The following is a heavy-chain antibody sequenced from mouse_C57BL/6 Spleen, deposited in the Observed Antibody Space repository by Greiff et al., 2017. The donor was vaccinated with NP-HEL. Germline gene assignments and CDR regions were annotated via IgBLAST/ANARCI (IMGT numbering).Heavy chain of an antibody. CDR3: APLWNYGSPWYFDV. CDR1: GYTFTDYY. D-gene: IGHD1-1*01. Sequence: VQLKQSGPVLVKPGASVKMSCKASGYTFTDYYMNWVKQSHGTSLEWIGVINPYNGGTSYNQKFKGKATLTVDKSSSTAYRELNSLTSEDSAVYYGAPLWNYGSPWYFDVWGTGTTVTVSA. CDR2: INPYNGGT. J-gene: IGHJ1*03. V-gene: IGHV1-19*01.